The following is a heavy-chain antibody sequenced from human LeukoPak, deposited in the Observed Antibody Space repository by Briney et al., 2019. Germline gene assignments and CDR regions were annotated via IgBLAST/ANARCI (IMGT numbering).Heavy chain of an antibody. D-gene: IGHD6-13*01. J-gene: IGHJ3*02. V-gene: IGHV3-30*02. Sequence: GGSLRLSCAASGFTFSSYGMHWVRQAPGKGLEWVAFIRDDGSKKYNADSVKGGLTICRDNAKKTLYMQMNRLRAEDTAVYYCAKSVAAAPFPFTIWGQGTMVTVSS. CDR2: IRDDGSKK. CDR3: AKSVAAAPFPFTI. CDR1: GFTFSSYG.